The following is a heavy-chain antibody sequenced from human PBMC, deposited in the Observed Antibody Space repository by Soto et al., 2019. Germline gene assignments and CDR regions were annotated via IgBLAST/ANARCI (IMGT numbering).Heavy chain of an antibody. J-gene: IGHJ6*02. CDR1: GDSVSSNSAA. CDR3: AREGLVDGYGMDV. Sequence: SQTLSLTCAISGDSVSSNSAAWNLIRQSPSRGLEWLGRTYYRSKWYNDYAVSVKSRITINPDTSKNQFSLQLNSVTPEDTAVYYCAREGLVDGYGMDVWGQGTTVTVSS. D-gene: IGHD6-19*01. V-gene: IGHV6-1*01. CDR2: TYYRSKWYN.